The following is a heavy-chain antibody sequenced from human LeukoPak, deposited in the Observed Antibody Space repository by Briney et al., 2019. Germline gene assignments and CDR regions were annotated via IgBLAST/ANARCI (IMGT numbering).Heavy chain of an antibody. V-gene: IGHV3-74*01. Sequence: GGSLRLSCAASGFTFSSYWMHWVRQAPGKGLVWVSRINSDGSSTSYADSVKGRFTISRDNAKNTLYLQMNSLRAEDTAVYYCARDPYYCSSTSCYAGWLDPWGQGTLVTVSS. D-gene: IGHD2-2*01. J-gene: IGHJ5*02. CDR2: INSDGSST. CDR1: GFTFSSYW. CDR3: ARDPYYCSSTSCYAGWLDP.